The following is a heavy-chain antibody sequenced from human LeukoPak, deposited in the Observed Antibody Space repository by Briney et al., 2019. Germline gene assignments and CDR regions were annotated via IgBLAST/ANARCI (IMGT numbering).Heavy chain of an antibody. Sequence: GGSLRLSCAASGFTFSNAWMSWVRQAPGKCLEWVGRIKSKTDGGTTDYAAPVKGRFNISRDDSKNTLYLQMNSLKTEDTAVYYCTTDATAAILEYYYMDVWGKGTTVTVSS. V-gene: IGHV3-15*01. J-gene: IGHJ6*03. CDR2: IKSKTDGGTT. D-gene: IGHD1-1*01. CDR1: GFTFSNAW. CDR3: TTDATAAILEYYYMDV.